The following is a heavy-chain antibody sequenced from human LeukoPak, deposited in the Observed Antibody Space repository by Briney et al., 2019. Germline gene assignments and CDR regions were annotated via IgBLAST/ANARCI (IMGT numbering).Heavy chain of an antibody. CDR1: GGSFSGYY. Sequence: SETLSLTCAVYGGSFSGYYWSWIRQPPGKGLEWIGEINHSGSTNYNPSLKSRVTISVDTSKNQFSLKLSSVTAADTAVYYCARRLATSLYYFDYWGQGTLVTVSS. CDR2: INHSGST. CDR3: ARRLATSLYYFDY. V-gene: IGHV4-34*01. D-gene: IGHD5-24*01. J-gene: IGHJ4*02.